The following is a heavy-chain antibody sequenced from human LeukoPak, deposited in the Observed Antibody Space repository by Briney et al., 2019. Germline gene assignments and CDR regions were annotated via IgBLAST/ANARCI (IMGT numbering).Heavy chain of an antibody. CDR1: GYTFTSYG. CDR3: ARGLRFFEWSGLPGDY. D-gene: IGHD3-3*01. J-gene: IGHJ4*02. Sequence: ASVKVSCKASGYTFTSYGISWLRQAPGQGLEWMGRINPNSGGTNYAQKFQGRVTMTRDTSISTAYMELSRLRSDDTAVYYCARGLRFFEWSGLPGDYWGQGTLVPVSS. V-gene: IGHV1-2*06. CDR2: INPNSGGT.